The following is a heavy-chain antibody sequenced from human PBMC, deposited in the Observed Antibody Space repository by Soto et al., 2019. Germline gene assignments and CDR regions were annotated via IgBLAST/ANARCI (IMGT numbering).Heavy chain of an antibody. CDR3: ARDPSEPFEYSSSCFDY. CDR2: ISSSSSTI. Sequence: GGSLRLSCAASGFTFSSYSMNWVRQAPGKGLEWVSYISSSSSTIYYADSVKGGFTISRVNAKNSLYLKMNSLRAEDTAVYYCARDPSEPFEYSSSCFDYWGQGTLVTVSS. D-gene: IGHD6-6*01. J-gene: IGHJ4*02. V-gene: IGHV3-48*01. CDR1: GFTFSSYS.